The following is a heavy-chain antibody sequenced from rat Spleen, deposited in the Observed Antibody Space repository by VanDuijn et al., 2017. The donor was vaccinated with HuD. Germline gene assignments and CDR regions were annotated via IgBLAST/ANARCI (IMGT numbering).Heavy chain of an antibody. Sequence: EVQLVESGGGLVQPGGSLKLSCVASGFTFNNYWMTWIRQAPGKGLEWVASITNASGRTYYRDSVKGRFTISRDNAKSTLYLEMNSLRSEDTATYYCTRAMYTTDYYFAKGYYVMDAWGQGASVTVSS. CDR3: TRAMYTTDYYFAKGYYVMDA. D-gene: IGHD1-6*01. CDR2: ITNASGRT. CDR1: GFTFNNYW. J-gene: IGHJ4*01. V-gene: IGHV5-31*01.